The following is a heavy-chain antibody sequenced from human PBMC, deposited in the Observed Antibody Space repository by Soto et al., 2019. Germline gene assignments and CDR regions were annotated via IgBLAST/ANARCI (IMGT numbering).Heavy chain of an antibody. CDR1: VYTFTGYY. D-gene: IGHD5-12*01. V-gene: IGHV1-2*04. Sequence: GASVKVSCKASVYTFTGYYMHWVRQAPGQGLEWMGWINPNSGGTNYAQKFQGWVTMTRDTSISTAYMELSRLRSDDTAVYYCARDGGYDYLVDKPDWATDIKSYGMDVWGQGTTVNVSS. CDR3: ARDGGYDYLVDKPDWATDIKSYGMDV. CDR2: INPNSGGT. J-gene: IGHJ6*02.